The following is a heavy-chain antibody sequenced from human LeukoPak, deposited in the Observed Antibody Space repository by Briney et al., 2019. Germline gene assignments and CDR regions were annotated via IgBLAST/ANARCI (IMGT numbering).Heavy chain of an antibody. CDR3: ASGRFDAFDI. Sequence: SETLSLTCTVSGGSISNYYWTWIRQPPGKGLEWIAFIYYNGNAHYNPSLKSRVTISVDTSKNQFSLRVTSVTAADTAVYYCASGRFDAFDIWGQGTMVTVSS. CDR2: IYYNGNA. CDR1: GGSISNYY. D-gene: IGHD1-26*01. J-gene: IGHJ3*02. V-gene: IGHV4-59*08.